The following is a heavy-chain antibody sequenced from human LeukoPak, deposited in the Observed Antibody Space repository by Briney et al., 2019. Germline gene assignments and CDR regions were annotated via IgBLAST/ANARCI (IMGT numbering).Heavy chain of an antibody. V-gene: IGHV3-30*03. D-gene: IGHD3-10*01. CDR2: TSYDGSEK. CDR3: AREGMVRGAYFDY. J-gene: IGHJ4*02. Sequence: PGRSLRLSCAASGFTFNNYDIHWVRQAPGKGLEWVAVTSYDGSEKYYADSVKGRFSISRDNSNDIVSLQMNSLRDEDTAVYYCAREGMVRGAYFDYWGQGTLVTVSS. CDR1: GFTFNNYD.